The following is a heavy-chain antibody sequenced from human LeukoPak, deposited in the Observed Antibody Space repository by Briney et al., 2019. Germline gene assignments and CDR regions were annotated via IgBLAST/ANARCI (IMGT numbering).Heavy chain of an antibody. J-gene: IGHJ6*02. Sequence: XVSAXSXXXGTTYYADSVKGRFTISRDNSKNTLYLQMSSLRAEDTAVYYCAKATRYCSGGSCYSFYYYGMDVWGQGTTVTVSS. CDR3: AKATRYCSGGSCYSFYYYGMDV. V-gene: IGHV3-23*01. CDR2: XSXXXGTT. D-gene: IGHD2-15*01.